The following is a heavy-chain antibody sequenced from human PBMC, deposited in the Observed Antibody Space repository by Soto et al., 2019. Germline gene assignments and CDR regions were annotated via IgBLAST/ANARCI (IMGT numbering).Heavy chain of an antibody. D-gene: IGHD6-6*01. CDR1: GGSISSGVYY. V-gene: IGHV4-30-4*01. CDR2: IYDSGST. Sequence: QVQLQESGPGLVKPSQTLSLTCSVSGGSISSGVYYWSWIRQPPGKGLEWIGYIYDSGSTYYNPSLKSRVTISVDTSKNQFSLNLSSVTAADTAVYYCASGDSTSSDMDVWGQGTTVTVSS. CDR3: ASGDSTSSDMDV. J-gene: IGHJ6*02.